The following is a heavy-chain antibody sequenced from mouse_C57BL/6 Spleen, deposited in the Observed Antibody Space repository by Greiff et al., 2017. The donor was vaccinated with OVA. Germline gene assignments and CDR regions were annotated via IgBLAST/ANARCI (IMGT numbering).Heavy chain of an antibody. Sequence: VQLQQSGPELVKPGASVKISCKASGYAFSSSWMNWVKQRPGKGLEWIGRIYPGDGDTNYNGKFKGKATLTADKSSSTAYMQLSSLTSEDSAVYYCASYSTLYWGQGTTLTVSS. J-gene: IGHJ2*01. D-gene: IGHD2-5*01. V-gene: IGHV1-82*01. CDR1: GYAFSSSW. CDR3: ASYSTLY. CDR2: IYPGDGDT.